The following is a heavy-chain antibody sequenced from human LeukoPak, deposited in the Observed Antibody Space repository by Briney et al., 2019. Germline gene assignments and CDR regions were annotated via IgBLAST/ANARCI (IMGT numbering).Heavy chain of an antibody. Sequence: PGGSLRLSCAASGFTFSTYWMHWVRQAPGKGLEWVSSISSSSSYIYYADSVKGRFTISRDNAKNSLYLQMNSLRAEDTAVYYCARGCGRELLPGAFDIWGQGTMVTVSS. CDR1: GFTFSTYW. V-gene: IGHV3-21*01. D-gene: IGHD1-26*01. CDR3: ARGCGRELLPGAFDI. J-gene: IGHJ3*02. CDR2: ISSSSSYI.